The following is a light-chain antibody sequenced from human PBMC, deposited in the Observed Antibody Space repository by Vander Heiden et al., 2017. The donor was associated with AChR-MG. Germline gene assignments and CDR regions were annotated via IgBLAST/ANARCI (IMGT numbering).Light chain of an antibody. CDR1: QSINKW. V-gene: IGKV1-5*03. J-gene: IGKJ1*01. Sequence: DIQMTQSPSTLSAFVGDRVTITCRASQSINKWLARYQQKPGKAPKFLIYKASTLQTGVPSRFSGNGSGTEFTLTISGLQPDDFATYYCQQYNTYYPAFGQGTVVEIK. CDR3: QQYNTYYPA. CDR2: KAS.